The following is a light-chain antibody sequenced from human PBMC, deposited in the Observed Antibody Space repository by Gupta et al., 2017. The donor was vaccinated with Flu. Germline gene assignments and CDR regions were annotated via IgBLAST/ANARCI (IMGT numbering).Light chain of an antibody. CDR2: DAS. CDR1: QSVSSH. J-gene: IGKJ1*01. V-gene: IGKV3-11*01. CDR3: QQRSNGPRWT. Sequence: EIALTQSPATLSLSPGERATLSCRASQSVSSHLAWYQQKPGQAPRLLIYDASNRATGIPARFSGSGSGTDFTLTISSLEPEDFAVYYCQQRSNGPRWTFGQGTKVEIK.